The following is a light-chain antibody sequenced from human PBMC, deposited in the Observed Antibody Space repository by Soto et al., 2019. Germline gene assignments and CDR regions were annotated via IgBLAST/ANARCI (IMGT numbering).Light chain of an antibody. Sequence: DIPRTQSPSSVPASVGDRVTITCRASQGIRKWLAWYQQTPGKAPELLIFAASSMQSGVPSRFSGSGSGTEVTITISILKKDDCTTYYGQHFNSYSEAFGQGTKVDIK. CDR2: AAS. J-gene: IGKJ1*01. CDR1: QGIRKW. V-gene: IGKV1D-16*01. CDR3: QHFNSYSEA.